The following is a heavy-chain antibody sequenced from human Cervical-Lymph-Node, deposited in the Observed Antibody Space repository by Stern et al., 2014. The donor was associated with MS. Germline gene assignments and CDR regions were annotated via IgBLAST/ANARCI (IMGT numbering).Heavy chain of an antibody. CDR2: FDPEDGET. Sequence: QDQLVQSGAEVKKPGASVKVSCKVSGYTLTELYMHWVRQAPGKGLEWMGGFDPEDGETIYAQKFQGRVTMTEDTSTDTAYMELSSLRSEDTAVYYCATDRDDFRSGYSAPTKGYGLDVWGQGTTVTVTS. CDR3: ATDRDDFRSGYSAPTKGYGLDV. CDR1: GYTLTELY. J-gene: IGHJ6*02. V-gene: IGHV1-24*01. D-gene: IGHD3-3*01.